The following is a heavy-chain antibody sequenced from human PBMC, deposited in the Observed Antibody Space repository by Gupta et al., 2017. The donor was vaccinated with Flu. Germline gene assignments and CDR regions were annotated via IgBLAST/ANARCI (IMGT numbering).Heavy chain of an antibody. V-gene: IGHV4-39*01. CDR2: IYYSGST. CDR3: ARRRVDTMVRGVTYYFDY. Sequence: SIYYSGSTYYNPSLKSRVTISVDTSKNQFSLKLSSVTAADTAVYYCARRRVDTMVRGVTYYFDYWGQGTLVTVSS. J-gene: IGHJ4*02. D-gene: IGHD3-10*01.